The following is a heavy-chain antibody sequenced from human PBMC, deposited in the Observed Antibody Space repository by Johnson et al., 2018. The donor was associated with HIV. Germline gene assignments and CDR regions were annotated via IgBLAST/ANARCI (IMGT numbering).Heavy chain of an antibody. CDR3: ARGGPQLRDAFDI. Sequence: QVQLVESGGGLVQPGGSLRLSCAASGFTFSSYDMHWVRQAPGKGLEYVSAISGSGGSTYYADSVKGRFTISRDNAKNSLYLQMNSLRAEDTAVYSCARGGPQLRDAFDIWGQGTMVTVSS. CDR2: ISGSGGST. D-gene: IGHD2-2*01. CDR1: GFTFSSYD. V-gene: IGHV3-64*04. J-gene: IGHJ3*02.